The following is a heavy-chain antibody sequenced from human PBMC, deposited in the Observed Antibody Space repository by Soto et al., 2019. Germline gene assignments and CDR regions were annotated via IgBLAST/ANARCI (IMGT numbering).Heavy chain of an antibody. Sequence: EVQLVESGGGLVQPGGSLRLSCVDSGFTFSSYWMSWVRQAPVKGLEWVGNIKQDGSEEKYVDSLKGRFTISRDNAKNSMYLQMNSLRAEDTAVYYCARIAATGRGWDVWGQGTTVVVSS. V-gene: IGHV3-7*01. CDR3: ARIAATGRGWDV. CDR1: GFTFSSYW. J-gene: IGHJ6*02. CDR2: IKQDGSEE. D-gene: IGHD6-13*01.